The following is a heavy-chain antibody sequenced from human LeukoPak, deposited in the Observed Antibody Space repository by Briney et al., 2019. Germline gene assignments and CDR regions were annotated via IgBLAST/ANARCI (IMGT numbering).Heavy chain of an antibody. CDR3: ARGPQTSEDY. J-gene: IGHJ4*02. V-gene: IGHV1-8*01. CDR2: MNPNSGNT. D-gene: IGHD1/OR15-1a*01. Sequence: NXXRQATGQGLEWMGWMNPNSGNTGYAQKFQGRVTMTRNTSISTAYMELSSLRSEDTAVYYCARGPQTSEDYWGQGTLVAVSS.